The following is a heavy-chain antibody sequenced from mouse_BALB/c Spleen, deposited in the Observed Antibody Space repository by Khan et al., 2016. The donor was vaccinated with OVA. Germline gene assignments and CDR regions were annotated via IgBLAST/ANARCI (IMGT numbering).Heavy chain of an antibody. V-gene: IGHV3-2*02. CDR2: ISYSGVT. J-gene: IGHJ2*01. CDR1: GYSITSGYA. D-gene: IGHD1-1*01. Sequence: EVQLQESGPGLVKPSQSLSLTCTVTGYSITSGYAWNWIRQFPGNKLEWMGYISYSGVTSYNPSLKSLISITRNTSKHQFFLQLNSLTTENTATYYCARANYYGYYFDYWGQGTTLTVSS. CDR3: ARANYYGYYFDY.